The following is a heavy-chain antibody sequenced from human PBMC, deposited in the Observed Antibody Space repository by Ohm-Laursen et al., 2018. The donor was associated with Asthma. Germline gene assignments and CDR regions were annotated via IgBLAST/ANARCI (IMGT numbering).Heavy chain of an antibody. V-gene: IGHV1-3*01. CDR2: INAGNGNT. CDR1: GYTFTSYA. Sequence: ASVKVSCKASGYTFTSYAMHWVRQAPGQRLEWMGWINAGNGNTKYSQKFQGRVTITRDTSASTAYMELSSLRSEDTAVYYCARDSWELPPAHYGMDVWGQGTTVTVSS. D-gene: IGHD1-26*01. J-gene: IGHJ6*02. CDR3: ARDSWELPPAHYGMDV.